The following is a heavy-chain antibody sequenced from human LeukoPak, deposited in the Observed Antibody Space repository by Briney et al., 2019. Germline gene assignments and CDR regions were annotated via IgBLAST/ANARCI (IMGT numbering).Heavy chain of an antibody. CDR3: ARCPYDSTGYYSVPSHLDY. CDR2: IKQDGSAK. J-gene: IGHJ4*02. D-gene: IGHD3-22*01. V-gene: IGHV3-7*01. CDR1: GFTFSTYW. Sequence: GGSLRLSCAASGFTFSTYWMAWVRQAPGKGLEWVANIKQDGSAKYYVDSLRGRFSISRDNVKNSLFLQMNSLSAEDTAVYYCARCPYDSTGYYSVPSHLDYWGQGTLVTVSS.